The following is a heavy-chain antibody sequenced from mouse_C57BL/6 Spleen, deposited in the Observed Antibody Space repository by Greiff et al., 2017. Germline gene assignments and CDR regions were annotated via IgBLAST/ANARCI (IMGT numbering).Heavy chain of an antibody. D-gene: IGHD1-1*01. CDR1: GFTFSDYY. CDR3: ARGSIYFDY. CDR2: INYDGSST. J-gene: IGHJ2*01. V-gene: IGHV5-16*01. Sequence: EVKLMESEGGLVQPGSSMKLSCTASGFTFSDYYMAWVRQVPEKGLEWVANINYDGSSTYYLDSLKSRFIISRDNAKNILYLQMSSLKSEDTATYYCARGSIYFDYWGQGTTLTVSS.